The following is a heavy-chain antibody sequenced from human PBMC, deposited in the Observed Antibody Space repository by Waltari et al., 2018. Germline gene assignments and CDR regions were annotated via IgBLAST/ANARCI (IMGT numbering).Heavy chain of an antibody. CDR1: GGSISSSSYY. D-gene: IGHD1-1*01. J-gene: IGHJ5*02. CDR2: IYYRGGT. Sequence: QLQLQESGPGLVKPSETLSLTCTVSGGSISSSSYYWGWIRPPPGKGLEWIGSIYYRGGTYYNPCLKSGVTISVETSKNQLSLKLSAVTAADTAGYYWAITPPGTGTTGLVWFDPWGQGTLVTVSS. V-gene: IGHV4-39*07. CDR3: AITPPGTGTTGLVWFDP.